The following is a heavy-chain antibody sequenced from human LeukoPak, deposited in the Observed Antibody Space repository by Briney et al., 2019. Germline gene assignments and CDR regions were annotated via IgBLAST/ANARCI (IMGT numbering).Heavy chain of an antibody. CDR2: IFYSGNT. D-gene: IGHD3-10*01. CDR3: ARGSGYGSGSYPNNFDY. Sequence: SETLSLTCSVSGGSISSSTYYGGWIRQPPGKGLEWIGSIFYSGNTYYNPSLKSRVTTSIDASKNQFSLKLSSVTAADTAVYYCARGSGYGSGSYPNNFDYWGQGTLVTVSS. J-gene: IGHJ4*02. V-gene: IGHV4-39*07. CDR1: GGSISSSTYY.